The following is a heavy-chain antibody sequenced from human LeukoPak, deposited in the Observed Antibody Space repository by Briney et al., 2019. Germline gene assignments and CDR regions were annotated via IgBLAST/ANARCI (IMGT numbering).Heavy chain of an antibody. CDR1: GFTFSSYA. J-gene: IGHJ4*02. V-gene: IGHV3-23*01. D-gene: IGHD5-24*01. CDR2: ISGSGGST. Sequence: QAGGSLRLSCAASGFTFSSYAMGWVRQAPGKGLEWVSSISGSGGSTYYADSVKGRFTISRDNSKNTLYLQMSSLRAEDTAVYYCAKSSSARGDGYTFDYWGQGTLVTVSS. CDR3: AKSSSARGDGYTFDY.